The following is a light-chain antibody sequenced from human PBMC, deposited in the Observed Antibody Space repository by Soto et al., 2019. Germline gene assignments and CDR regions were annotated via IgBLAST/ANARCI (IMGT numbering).Light chain of an antibody. V-gene: IGKV1-5*01. Sequence: DIQMTQSPSTLSASAGDRVTITCWASQSISSWLAWYQQKPGKAPKFLIFDASSLESGVPSRFSGSGSGTEFTLTISRLQPEDFANYYCQQYKSYPWTCGQGTKVETK. CDR1: QSISSW. J-gene: IGKJ1*01. CDR3: QQYKSYPWT. CDR2: DAS.